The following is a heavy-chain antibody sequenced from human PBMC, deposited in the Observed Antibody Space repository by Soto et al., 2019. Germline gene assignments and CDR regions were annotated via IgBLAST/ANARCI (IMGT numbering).Heavy chain of an antibody. CDR1: GYTLGDYY. J-gene: IGHJ3*02. CDR3: TRKDGGMAAAGAGNDGFDI. CDR2: INPNSGDP. Sequence: ASVKVSCKASGYTLGDYYVHWVRQAPGQGLEWMGWINPNSGDPNYAQKFQGRVTMTRDTSINTAYMELPWLRSEDTAVYYCTRKDGGMAAAGAGNDGFDIWGQGTKVTVSS. D-gene: IGHD6-13*01. V-gene: IGHV1-2*02.